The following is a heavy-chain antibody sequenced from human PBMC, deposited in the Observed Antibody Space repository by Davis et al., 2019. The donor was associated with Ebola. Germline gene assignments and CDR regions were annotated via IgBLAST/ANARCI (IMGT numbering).Heavy chain of an antibody. J-gene: IGHJ5*02. V-gene: IGHV4-34*01. CDR3: ARMRILATIGDWFDP. CDR1: GGSFSGYY. Sequence: SETLSLTCAVYGGSFSGYYWSWIRQPPGKGLEWIGEINHSGSTNYNPSLKSRVTISVDTSKNQFSLKLSSVTAADTAVYYCARMRILATIGDWFDPWGQGTLVTVSS. CDR2: INHSGST. D-gene: IGHD5-12*01.